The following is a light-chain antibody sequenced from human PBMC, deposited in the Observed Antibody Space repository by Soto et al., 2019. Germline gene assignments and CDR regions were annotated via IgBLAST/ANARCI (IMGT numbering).Light chain of an antibody. CDR3: AAWDDSLNGHYV. V-gene: IGLV1-44*01. CDR1: SSKIGSNT. CDR2: SNN. J-gene: IGLJ1*01. Sequence: QSVLTQPPSASGTPGQRVTISCSGSSSKIGSNTVNWYQQLPGTAPKLLFYSNNQRPSGVPDRFSGSKYGTSASLAISVLQYEEEADYYCAAWDDSLNGHYVFGTGTKLTVL.